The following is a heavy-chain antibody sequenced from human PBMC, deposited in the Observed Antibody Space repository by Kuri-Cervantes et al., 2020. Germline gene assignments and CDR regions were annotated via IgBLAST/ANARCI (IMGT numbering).Heavy chain of an antibody. CDR1: GGSVSSGSYY. D-gene: IGHD2-15*01. V-gene: IGHV4-61*01. CDR3: ARDCSGAGCYVLSLAFDI. J-gene: IGHJ3*02. CDR2: IYYSGST. Sequence: GSLRLSCAVSGGSVSSGSYYWSWIRQPPGKGLEWIGYIYYSGSTNYNPSLKSRVTISVDKSKNQFSLKLSSVTAADTAVYYCARDCSGAGCYVLSLAFDIWGQGKMVTVSS.